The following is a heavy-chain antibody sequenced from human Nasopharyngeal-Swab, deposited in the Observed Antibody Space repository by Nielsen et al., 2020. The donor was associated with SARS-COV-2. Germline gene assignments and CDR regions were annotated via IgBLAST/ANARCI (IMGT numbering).Heavy chain of an antibody. D-gene: IGHD6-19*01. CDR2: SSAYNSNT. J-gene: IGHJ4*02. Sequence: SVTVSRQASRYTLIHYVITGLRQPPAQGLEWMGWSSAYNSNTNYAQKLQGRVTMTTDTSTNTAYMELRSLRSDDTAVYYCARKRGEQWRSQFDYWGQGTLVTVSS. CDR3: ARKRGEQWRSQFDY. V-gene: IGHV1-18*01. CDR1: RYTLIHYV.